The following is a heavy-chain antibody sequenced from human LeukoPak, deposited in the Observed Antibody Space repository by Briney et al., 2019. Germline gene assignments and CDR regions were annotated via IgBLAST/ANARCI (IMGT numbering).Heavy chain of an antibody. CDR3: ARGDYDYVWGSYRDDY. D-gene: IGHD3-16*02. Sequence: ASVKVSCKASGYTFTGYYMHWMRQAPGQGLEWMGRINPNSGGTNYAQKFQGRVTMTRDTSISTAYMGLSRLRSDDTAVYYCARGDYDYVWGSYRDDYWGQGTLVTVSS. J-gene: IGHJ4*02. CDR2: INPNSGGT. V-gene: IGHV1-2*06. CDR1: GYTFTGYY.